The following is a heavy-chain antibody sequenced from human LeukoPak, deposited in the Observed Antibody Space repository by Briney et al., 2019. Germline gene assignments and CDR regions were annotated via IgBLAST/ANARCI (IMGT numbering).Heavy chain of an antibody. CDR2: IHFSGST. D-gene: IGHD3-22*01. CDR1: GASITSDY. Sequence: SETLSLTCTVSGASITSDYWSWIRQPPGKGLEWIGYIHFSGSTNYSPSLKSRVTISLDTSKRYFSLKLSSVTAADTAVYYCARVRSGYYYVADAFDIWGQGTMVTVSS. V-gene: IGHV4-59*12. CDR3: ARVRSGYYYVADAFDI. J-gene: IGHJ3*02.